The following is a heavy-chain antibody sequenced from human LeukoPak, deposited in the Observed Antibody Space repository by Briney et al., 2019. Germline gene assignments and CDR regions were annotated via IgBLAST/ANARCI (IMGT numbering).Heavy chain of an antibody. D-gene: IGHD3-22*01. J-gene: IGHJ4*02. V-gene: IGHV1-69*04. CDR1: GGTFSSYA. CDR2: IIPILGIA. CDR3: ARVLDRTYYYDSSGPKDAFDY. Sequence: ASVKVSCKASGGTFSSYAISWVRQAPGQGLEWMGRIIPILGIANYAQKFQGRVTMTRHTSTSTVYMELSSLRSEDTAVYYCARVLDRTYYYDSSGPKDAFDYWGQGTLVTVSS.